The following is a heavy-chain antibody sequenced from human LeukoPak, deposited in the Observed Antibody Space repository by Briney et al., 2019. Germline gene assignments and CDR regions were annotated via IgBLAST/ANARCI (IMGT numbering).Heavy chain of an antibody. CDR2: ILYDGNNE. D-gene: IGHD1-26*01. J-gene: IGHJ4*02. V-gene: IGHV3-30*04. CDR3: ARGHPHGWELYLDY. Sequence: GGSLRLSCAASGFTFGAYAMHWVRQSPGKGLEWVALILYDGNNEWYADSVKGRFTVSRDNSKNTLYLQMNSLRVEDTAVYYCARGHPHGWELYLDYWGQGTLVTVSS. CDR1: GFTFGAYA.